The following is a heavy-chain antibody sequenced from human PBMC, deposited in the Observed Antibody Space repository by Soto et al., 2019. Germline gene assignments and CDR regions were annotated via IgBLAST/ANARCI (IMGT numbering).Heavy chain of an antibody. CDR2: INPNSGGA. CDR1: GYTFTGHY. J-gene: IGHJ6*02. Sequence: QVQLVQSGAEVKKPGASVKVSCKAAGYTFTGHYIHWVRQAPGRGLEWMGRINPNSGGANYAQKFQGRVTLTRDTSISTASMEVSRLRTDDTAVYFWAREAENSSYYGMDVCGQGTTVTVS. V-gene: IGHV1-2*02. CDR3: AREAENSSYYGMDV.